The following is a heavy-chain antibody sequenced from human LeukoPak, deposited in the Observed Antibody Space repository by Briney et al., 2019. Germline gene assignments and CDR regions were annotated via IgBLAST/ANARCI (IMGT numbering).Heavy chain of an antibody. Sequence: GGSLRLSCAASGFTFSDYYMSWIHQAPGKGLEWVSYISSSGSTIYYADSVKGRFTISRDNAKNSLYLQMNSLRAEDTAVYYCARVKAFTDYYYYYMDVWGKGTTVTVSS. CDR1: GFTFSDYY. CDR3: ARVKAFTDYYYYYMDV. V-gene: IGHV3-11*01. CDR2: ISSSGSTI. J-gene: IGHJ6*03.